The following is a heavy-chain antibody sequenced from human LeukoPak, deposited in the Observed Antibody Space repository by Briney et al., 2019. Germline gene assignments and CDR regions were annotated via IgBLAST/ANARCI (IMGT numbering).Heavy chain of an antibody. D-gene: IGHD6-19*01. CDR3: ARGRGAVASDY. Sequence: GASVKVSCKASGYSFSNYAMNWVRQAPGQGLEWMGWISAYNGNTNYAQKLQGRVTMTRDTSTSTAYMELRSLRSDDTAVYYCARGRGAVASDYWGQGTLVTVSS. CDR2: ISAYNGNT. CDR1: GYSFSNYA. V-gene: IGHV1-18*01. J-gene: IGHJ4*02.